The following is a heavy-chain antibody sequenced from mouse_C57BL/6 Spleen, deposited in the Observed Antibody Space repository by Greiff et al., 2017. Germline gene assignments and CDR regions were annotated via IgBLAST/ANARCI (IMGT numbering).Heavy chain of an antibody. D-gene: IGHD2-13*01. Sequence: QVQLQQPGAELVRPGASVTLSCKASGYTFTDYEMHWVKQTPVHGLEWIGAIDPETGGTAYNQKFKGKAILTADKSSSTAYMELRSLTSEDSAVYYCTRRTTGGFDYWGQGTTLTVSS. CDR2: IDPETGGT. J-gene: IGHJ2*01. V-gene: IGHV1-15*01. CDR1: GYTFTDYE. CDR3: TRRTTGGFDY.